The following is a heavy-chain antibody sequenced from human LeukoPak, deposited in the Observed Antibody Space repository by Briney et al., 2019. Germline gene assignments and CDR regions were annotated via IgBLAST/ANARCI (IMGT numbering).Heavy chain of an antibody. CDR3: ARGVETPRGNIVVVPAAIIVDGNWFDP. V-gene: IGHV1-18*01. CDR1: GYIFTKYG. CDR2: ISSYNGDT. D-gene: IGHD2-2*01. Sequence: GASVKVSCKASGYIFTKYGVSWVRQAPGQGLEWVAWISSYNGDTNYAQKLQGRVTMTTDTSTSTAYMELRSLRSDDTAVYYCARGVETPRGNIVVVPAAIIVDGNWFDPWGQGTLVTVSS. J-gene: IGHJ5*02.